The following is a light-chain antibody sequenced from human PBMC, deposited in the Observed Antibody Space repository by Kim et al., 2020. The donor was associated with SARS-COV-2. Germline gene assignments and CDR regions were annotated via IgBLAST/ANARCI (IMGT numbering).Light chain of an antibody. CDR3: QQYDDSVT. Sequence: EVVLTQSPDTLSLSPGERATLSCRTSQSVYATYLAWYHQKPGQSPRLLIYEASNRATGIPDRFRGSGSGTDFTLTISRLESEDIGVYFCQQYDDSVTFGQGTKVDIK. V-gene: IGKV3-20*01. J-gene: IGKJ1*01. CDR2: EAS. CDR1: QSVYATY.